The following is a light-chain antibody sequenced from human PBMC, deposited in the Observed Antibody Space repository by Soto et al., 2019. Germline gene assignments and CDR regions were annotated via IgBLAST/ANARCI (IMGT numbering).Light chain of an antibody. V-gene: IGKV3-20*01. J-gene: IGKJ4*01. CDR2: DAS. CDR3: QQFSSYPLT. Sequence: EIVLTQSPGTLSLSPLERSTLSCRSSQSVSNNYLAWYQQTPGQAPRLLIYDASSRATGIPDRFSGGGSGTDFTLTISRLEPEDFAVYYCQQFSSYPLTFGGGTKVDIK. CDR1: QSVSNNY.